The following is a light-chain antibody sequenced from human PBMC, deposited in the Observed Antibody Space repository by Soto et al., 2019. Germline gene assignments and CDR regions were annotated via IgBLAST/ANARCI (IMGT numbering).Light chain of an antibody. CDR3: QHSYSTPQT. V-gene: IGKV1-39*01. CDR2: AAS. J-gene: IGKJ1*01. Sequence: IQVTKSPSTLSGSVGDRVTITCRASQTISSWLAWYQQKPGKAPKLLIYAASSLQSGVPSRFSGSGSGTDFTLTISSLQPEDFATYYCQHSYSTPQTFGQGTKVDIK. CDR1: QTISSW.